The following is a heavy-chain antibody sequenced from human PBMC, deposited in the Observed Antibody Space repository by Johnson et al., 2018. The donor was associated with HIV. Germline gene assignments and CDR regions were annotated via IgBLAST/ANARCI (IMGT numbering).Heavy chain of an antibody. CDR3: ARDQGVWAARPEDAFDV. Sequence: QMLLVESGGGVVQPGRSLRLSCAASGFTFSSYAMPWFRQAPGTGLEWVAVISYDGSNTYYADSVKGRFTISRDNSKNPLYLQMNSLRAENTAVYYCARDQGVWAARPEDAFDVWGQGTMVTVSS. D-gene: IGHD6-6*01. J-gene: IGHJ3*01. CDR2: ISYDGSNT. CDR1: GFTFSSYA. V-gene: IGHV3-30*04.